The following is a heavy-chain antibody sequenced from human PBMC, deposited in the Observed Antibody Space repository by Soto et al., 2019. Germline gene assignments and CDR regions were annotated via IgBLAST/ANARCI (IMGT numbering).Heavy chain of an antibody. D-gene: IGHD3-10*01. Sequence: ASVKVSCKASGGTFSSYAISWVRQAPGQGLEWMGGIIPIFGTANYAQKFQGRVTITADESTSTAYMELSSLRSEDTAVYYCAGVFGDPHDAYWGQGTLVTVSS. V-gene: IGHV1-69*13. CDR1: GGTFSSYA. CDR2: IIPIFGTA. J-gene: IGHJ4*02. CDR3: AGVFGDPHDAY.